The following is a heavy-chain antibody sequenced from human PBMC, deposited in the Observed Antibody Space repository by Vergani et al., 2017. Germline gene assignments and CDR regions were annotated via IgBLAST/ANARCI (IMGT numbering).Heavy chain of an antibody. Sequence: QVQLQESGPGLVKPSETLSLTCTVSGGSISSYYWSWIRQPPGKGLEWIGYINYSGSTNYNPSLKSRVTISGDTSKNQFSLKLSSVTAADTAVYYCARLAAGAAGVFDYWGQGTLVTVSS. J-gene: IGHJ4*02. CDR1: GGSISSYY. V-gene: IGHV4-59*08. CDR2: INYSGST. D-gene: IGHD6-13*01. CDR3: ARLAAGAAGVFDY.